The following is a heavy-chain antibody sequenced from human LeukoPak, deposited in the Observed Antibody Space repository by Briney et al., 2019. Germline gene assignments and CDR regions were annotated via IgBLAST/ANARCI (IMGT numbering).Heavy chain of an antibody. J-gene: IGHJ6*03. CDR1: GGSSSSGDYY. CDR3: ARNSGSLPYYYYYYMDV. CDR2: IYYSGST. Sequence: SETLSLTCTVSGGSSSSGDYYWSWIRQPPGKGLEWIGYIYYSGSTYYNPSLKSRVTISVDTSKNQFSLKLSSVTAAATAVYYCARNSGSLPYYYYYYMDVWGKGTTVTVSS. D-gene: IGHD1-26*01. V-gene: IGHV4-30-4*08.